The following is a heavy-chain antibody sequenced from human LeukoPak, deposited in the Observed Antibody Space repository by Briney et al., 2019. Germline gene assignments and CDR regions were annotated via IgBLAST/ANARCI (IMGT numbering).Heavy chain of an antibody. V-gene: IGHV3-48*04. CDR3: ARALGPLWFGELGV. CDR2: ISSSSSTI. J-gene: IGHJ4*02. D-gene: IGHD3-10*01. Sequence: GGSLRLSCAASGFTFSSYSMNWVRQAPGKGLEWVSYISSSSSTIYYADSVKGRFTISRDNAKNSLYLQMNSLRAEDTAVYYCARALGPLWFGELGVWGQGTLVTVSS. CDR1: GFTFSSYS.